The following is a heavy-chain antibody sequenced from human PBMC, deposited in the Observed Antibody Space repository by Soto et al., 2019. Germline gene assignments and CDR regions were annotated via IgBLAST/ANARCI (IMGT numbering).Heavy chain of an antibody. Sequence: SETLSLTCAASGGSISSSNWWSWVRQPPGKGLEWIGEIYHSGSTNYNPSLKSRVTISVDKSKNQFSLYLQMNSLRVEDTAVYYCARSEAGYISRWYDFTGMDVWGQGTTVTVSS. J-gene: IGHJ6*02. CDR2: IYHSGST. V-gene: IGHV4-4*02. CDR1: GGSISSSNW. CDR3: ARSEAGYISRWYDFTGMDV. D-gene: IGHD6-13*01.